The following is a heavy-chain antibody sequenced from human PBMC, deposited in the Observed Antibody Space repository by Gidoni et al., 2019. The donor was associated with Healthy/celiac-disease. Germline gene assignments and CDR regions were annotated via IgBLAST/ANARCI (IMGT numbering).Heavy chain of an antibody. CDR3: ARDLTVTTSFYYYGMDV. Sequence: QVQLVESGGGVVQPGRSLRLSCAAAGFTLSSYAMHWVRQAPGKGLEWVAVISYDGSNKYYADSVKGRFTISRDNSKNTLYLQMNSLRAEDTAVYYCARDLTVTTSFYYYGMDVWGQGTTVTVSS. CDR2: ISYDGSNK. J-gene: IGHJ6*02. CDR1: GFTLSSYA. D-gene: IGHD4-17*01. V-gene: IGHV3-30-3*01.